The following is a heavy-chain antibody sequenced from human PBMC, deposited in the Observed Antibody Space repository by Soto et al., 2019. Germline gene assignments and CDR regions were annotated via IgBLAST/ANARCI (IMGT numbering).Heavy chain of an antibody. CDR1: GFTFSSYA. Sequence: EVQLLESGGGLVQPGGSLRHSCAASGFTFSSYAMSWVRQAPGKGLEWVSAISGSGGSTYYADSVKGRFTISRDNYKNTPYLQMNSLRAEDTAVYYCAKELGMATTSFDYWGQGTLVTVSS. J-gene: IGHJ4*02. CDR2: ISGSGGST. CDR3: AKELGMATTSFDY. V-gene: IGHV3-23*01. D-gene: IGHD1-1*01.